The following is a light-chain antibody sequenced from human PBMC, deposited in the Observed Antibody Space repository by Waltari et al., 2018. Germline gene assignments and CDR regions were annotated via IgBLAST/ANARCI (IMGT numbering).Light chain of an antibody. V-gene: IGLV2-14*03. CDR1: SSDVGGYNY. CDR2: DVS. J-gene: IGLJ1*01. Sequence: QSALTQPASVSGSPGQSITISCTGTSSDVGGYNYVSWYQQHPGKAPKLMIYDVSNRPSGVSTRLSGSKSGTTASLTISGLQAEDEADYYCSSYTSSSTQVFGTGTKVTVL. CDR3: SSYTSSSTQV.